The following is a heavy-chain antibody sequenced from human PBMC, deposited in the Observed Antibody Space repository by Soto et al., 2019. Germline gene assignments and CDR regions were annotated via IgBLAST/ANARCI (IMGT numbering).Heavy chain of an antibody. CDR3: ARVIWSGHLTSDL. CDR1: GFTFSSNS. D-gene: IGHD3-3*01. CDR2: ISSSSSTI. J-gene: IGHJ5*02. Sequence: EVQVVESGGGLVQPGGSLRLSCAASGFTFSSNSMNWVRQAPGKGLEWISYISSSSSTIYADSVKGRFTISRDNAKNSLYLQINRPRDEDTAFDYWARVIWSGHLTSDLWGQGTLVTVSS. V-gene: IGHV3-48*02.